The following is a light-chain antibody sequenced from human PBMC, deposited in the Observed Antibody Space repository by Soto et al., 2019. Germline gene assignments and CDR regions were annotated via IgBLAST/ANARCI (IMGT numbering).Light chain of an antibody. CDR3: QQYNSYPYT. CDR2: KAS. CDR1: QTISGW. Sequence: DIQMTQSPSTLSASVGDRVTITCRASQTISGWLAWYQQKPGKAPKLLIYKASSLQSAVPSRFSGSGSGTEFTLTISSLQPDEFATYYCQQYNSYPYTFGQGTKLEIK. J-gene: IGKJ2*01. V-gene: IGKV1-5*03.